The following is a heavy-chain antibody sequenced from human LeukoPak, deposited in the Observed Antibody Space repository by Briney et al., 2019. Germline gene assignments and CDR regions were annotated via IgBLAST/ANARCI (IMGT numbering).Heavy chain of an antibody. J-gene: IGHJ4*02. CDR1: GGSISSGGYY. CDR3: ARGGCSGGSCYVN. D-gene: IGHD2-15*01. Sequence: SETLSLTCTVSGGSISSGGYYWSWIRQHPGKGLEWIGYIYYSGSTYYNPSLKSRVTISVDTSKNQFSLQLNSVTPEDTAVYYCARGGCSGGSCYVNWGQGTLVTVSS. V-gene: IGHV4-31*03. CDR2: IYYSGST.